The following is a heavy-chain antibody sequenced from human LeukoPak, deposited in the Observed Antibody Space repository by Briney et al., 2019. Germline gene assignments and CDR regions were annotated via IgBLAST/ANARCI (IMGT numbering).Heavy chain of an antibody. CDR3: AREIDCNGGACYSVLGY. J-gene: IGHJ4*02. V-gene: IGHV3-33*01. CDR1: GFTFSKYG. Sequence: PGGSLRLSCAASGFTFSKYGMNWVRQFPGKGLEWVANVWYDGANKFYRDSVKGRFTIYRDNPKNTLFLQMDSLRREDTAVYYCAREIDCNGGACYSVLGYWGQGTPVIVAS. D-gene: IGHD2-15*01. CDR2: VWYDGANK.